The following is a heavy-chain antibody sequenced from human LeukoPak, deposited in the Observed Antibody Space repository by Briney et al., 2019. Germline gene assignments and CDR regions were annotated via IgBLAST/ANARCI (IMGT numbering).Heavy chain of an antibody. D-gene: IGHD2-8*01. J-gene: IGHJ4*02. CDR3: ANEFNGGALLY. Sequence: SETLSLTCTVSGGSISSSSYYWGWIRQPPGKGLEWIGSIYCRGSTYYNPSLKSRVTISVDTSKNQFSLKLSSVTAADTAVYYCANEFNGGALLYWGQGTLVTVSS. CDR1: GGSISSSSYY. V-gene: IGHV4-39*01. CDR2: IYCRGST.